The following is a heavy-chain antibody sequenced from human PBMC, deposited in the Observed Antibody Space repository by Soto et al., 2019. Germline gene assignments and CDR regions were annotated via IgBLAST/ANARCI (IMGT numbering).Heavy chain of an antibody. V-gene: IGHV3-21*06. Sequence: VYLVESGGGLVKPGGSLRLSCAASGFTFSSYVMNWVRQAPGKGLEWVSSISTSSTYIYYADSVKGRFTISRDNSKNSLYLQMNSLRAEDTAMYYCASEYYDFWSGYNYWGQGTLVTVSS. J-gene: IGHJ4*02. CDR1: GFTFSSYV. CDR2: ISTSSTYI. CDR3: ASEYYDFWSGYNY. D-gene: IGHD3-3*01.